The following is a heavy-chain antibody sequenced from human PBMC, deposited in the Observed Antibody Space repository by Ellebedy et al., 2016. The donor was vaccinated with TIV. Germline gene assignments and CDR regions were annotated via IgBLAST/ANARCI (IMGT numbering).Heavy chain of an antibody. V-gene: IGHV3-9*01. J-gene: IGHJ4*02. D-gene: IGHD3-3*01. CDR1: GFPFADYA. CDR3: AKDLERGLEWSQSAFDY. CDR2: ITCIIGRI. Sequence: GGSLRLSXAASGFPFADYAMHWVRQIPGKGLEWVSGITCIIGRIGYADSVKGRFTISRDNAKNSLYLQMKSLRAEDTALYYCAKDLERGLEWSQSAFDYWGQGTLVTVSS.